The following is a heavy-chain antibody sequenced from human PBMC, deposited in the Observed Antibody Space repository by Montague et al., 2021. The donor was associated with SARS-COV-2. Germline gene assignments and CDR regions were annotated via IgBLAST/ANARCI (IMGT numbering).Heavy chain of an antibody. CDR1: GFSLSTSGMC. V-gene: IGHV2-70*01. D-gene: IGHD6-13*01. J-gene: IGHJ4*02. Sequence: PALVKPTQTLTLICTFSGFSLSTSGMCVSWIRQPPGKALEWLALXDWXDDKYYSTSLKTRLTISKDTSKNQVVLTMTNMDPVDTATYYCARIFDSSWPTFDYWGQGTLVTVSS. CDR3: ARIFDSSWPTFDY. CDR2: XDWXDDK.